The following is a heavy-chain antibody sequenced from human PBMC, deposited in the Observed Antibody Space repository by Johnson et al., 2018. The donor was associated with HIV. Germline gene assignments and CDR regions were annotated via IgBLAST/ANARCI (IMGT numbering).Heavy chain of an antibody. CDR3: ARHHSYDSSGQGGGLDV. CDR2: INWNGGRT. V-gene: IGHV3-20*04. Sequence: VQLVESGGGVVQPGKSLRLFCAASGFTFDDYAMHWVRQAPGKGLEWVSGINWNGGRTGYADSVKGRFTISRENVNSSLYLQMNSLRAEDTALYYCARHHSYDSSGQGGGLDVWGQGTMVTVSS. CDR1: GFTFDDYA. D-gene: IGHD3-22*01. J-gene: IGHJ3*01.